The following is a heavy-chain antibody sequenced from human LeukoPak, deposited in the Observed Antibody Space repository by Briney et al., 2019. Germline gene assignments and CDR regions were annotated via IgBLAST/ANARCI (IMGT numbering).Heavy chain of an antibody. CDR3: ARVLGWDYDILTGRYYFDY. V-gene: IGHV1-18*01. CDR1: GYTFTSYG. D-gene: IGHD3-9*01. Sequence: ASVKVSCKASGYTFTSYGISWVRQAPGQGLEWMGWISAYNGNTNYAQKLQGRVTMTTDTSTSTAYMELRSLRSDDTAVYYCARVLGWDYDILTGRYYFDYWGQGTLVTVSS. J-gene: IGHJ4*02. CDR2: ISAYNGNT.